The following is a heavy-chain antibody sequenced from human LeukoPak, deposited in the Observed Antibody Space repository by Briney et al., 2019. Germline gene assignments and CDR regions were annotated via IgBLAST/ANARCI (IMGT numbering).Heavy chain of an antibody. CDR3: ARDRGVAAAGTLDY. CDR1: GFTFSSYG. CDR2: IWYDGSNK. Sequence: GGSLRLSCAASGFTFSSYGMHWVRQAPGKGLEWVAVIWYDGSNKYYADSVKGRFTNSRDNSKNTLYLQMNSLRAEDTAVYYCARDRGVAAAGTLDYWGQGTLVTVSS. J-gene: IGHJ4*02. V-gene: IGHV3-33*01. D-gene: IGHD6-13*01.